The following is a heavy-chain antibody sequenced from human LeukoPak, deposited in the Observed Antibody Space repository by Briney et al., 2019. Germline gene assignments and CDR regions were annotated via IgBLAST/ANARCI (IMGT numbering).Heavy chain of an antibody. Sequence: PGGSLRLSCAASGFTFSSYWMSWVRQAPGKGLEWVANIKQDGSEKYYVDSVKGRFTISRDNAKNSLYLQMNSLRAEDTAVYYCARCGPDSNFCWYFDYWGQGTLVTVSS. V-gene: IGHV3-7*01. CDR2: IKQDGSEK. CDR3: ARCGPDSNFCWYFDY. D-gene: IGHD4-11*01. CDR1: GFTFSSYW. J-gene: IGHJ4*02.